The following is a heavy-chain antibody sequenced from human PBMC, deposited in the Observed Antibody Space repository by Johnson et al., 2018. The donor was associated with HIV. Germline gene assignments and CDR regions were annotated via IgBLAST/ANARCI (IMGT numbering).Heavy chain of an antibody. J-gene: IGHJ3*02. D-gene: IGHD6-19*01. CDR3: ASGIAVAGTLLDAFDI. CDR1: GFTFDDYG. V-gene: IGHV3-20*04. Sequence: VQLVESGRGVVRPGGSLRVSCAASGFTFDDYGMSWVRQAPGKGLEWVSVINWNGGSTGYADSVKGRFTISRDNAKNSLYLQMNSLRAEDTAVYYCASGIAVAGTLLDAFDIWGQGTMVTVSS. CDR2: INWNGGST.